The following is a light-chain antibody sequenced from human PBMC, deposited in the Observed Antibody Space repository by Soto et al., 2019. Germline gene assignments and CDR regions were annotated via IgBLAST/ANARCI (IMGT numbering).Light chain of an antibody. CDR3: QQYGSSPLT. Sequence: EIVLTQSPATLSLSPGERATLSCGASQSVSNSYLAWYQQKPGLAPRLLIYDASSRATGIPDRFSGSGSRTDFTLTISRLEPEDLAVYYCQQYGSSPLTFGGGTKVEIK. CDR1: QSVSNSY. V-gene: IGKV3D-20*01. CDR2: DAS. J-gene: IGKJ4*01.